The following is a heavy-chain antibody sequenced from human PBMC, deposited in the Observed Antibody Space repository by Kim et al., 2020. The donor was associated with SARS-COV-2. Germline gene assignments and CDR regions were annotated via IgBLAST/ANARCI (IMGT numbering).Heavy chain of an antibody. D-gene: IGHD3-10*01. CDR3: ARGMGSGGYYYYGMDV. V-gene: IGHV3-30-3*01. CDR1: GFTFSSYA. CDR2: ISYDGSNK. Sequence: GGSLRLSCAASGFTFSSYAMHWVRQAPGKGLEWVAVISYDGSNKYYADSVKGRFTISRDNSKNTLYLQMNSLRAEDTAVYYCARGMGSGGYYYYGMDVWGQGTTVTVSS. J-gene: IGHJ6*02.